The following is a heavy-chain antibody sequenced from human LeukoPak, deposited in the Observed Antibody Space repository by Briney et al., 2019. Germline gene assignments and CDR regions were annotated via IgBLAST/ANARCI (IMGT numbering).Heavy chain of an antibody. CDR1: GYTFTSYD. CDR2: MNPNSGNT. D-gene: IGHD2-2*01. V-gene: IGHV1-8*03. CDR3: ARLYCSSTSRSGNFFDY. J-gene: IGHJ4*02. Sequence: GASVKVSCKASGYTFTSYDINWVRQATERGLEWMGWMNPNSGNTGYAQKFQGRVTITRNTSISTAYMELSSLRSEDTAVYYCARLYCSSTSRSGNFFDYWGQGTLVTVSS.